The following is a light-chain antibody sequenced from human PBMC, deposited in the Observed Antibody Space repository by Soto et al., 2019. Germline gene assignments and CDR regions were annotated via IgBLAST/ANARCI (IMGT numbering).Light chain of an antibody. CDR1: QSVSSGY. J-gene: IGKJ5*01. V-gene: IGKV3-20*01. CDR3: QQYGSSGT. Sequence: EIVLTQSPGTLSLSPGNRATLSCRASQSVSSGYLAWYQQKPGQAPRLLIYGASSRATGIPDRFSGSGSGTDFTLTISRLEPEDFAVYYCQQYGSSGTFGQGTRLEIK. CDR2: GAS.